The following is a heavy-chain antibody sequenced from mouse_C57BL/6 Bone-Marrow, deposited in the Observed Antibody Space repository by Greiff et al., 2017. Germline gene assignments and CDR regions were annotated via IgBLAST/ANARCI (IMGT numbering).Heavy chain of an antibody. D-gene: IGHD1-1*01. CDR1: GYTFTSYT. CDR3: ARRYGRWFAY. V-gene: IGHV1-4*01. CDR2: INPSSGYT. Sequence: VQLQQSGAELARPGASVKMSCKASGYTFTSYTMPWVKQRPGQGLEWIGYINPSSGYTKYNQKFKDKATLTADKSSSTAYMQLSSLTYEDSAVYYCARRYGRWFAYWGQGTLVTVSA. J-gene: IGHJ3*01.